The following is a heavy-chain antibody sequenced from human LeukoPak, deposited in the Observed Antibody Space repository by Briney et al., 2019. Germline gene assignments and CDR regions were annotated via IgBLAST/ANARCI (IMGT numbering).Heavy chain of an antibody. CDR3: ARPARGGAARPTYYYYYYMDV. CDR2: FTSMSRTI. J-gene: IGHJ6*03. CDR1: GFTFSRYS. D-gene: IGHD6-6*01. V-gene: IGHV3-21*01. Sequence: GGSLRLSCAASGFTFSRYSMTWVRQAPGKGLEWVSSFTSMSRTIYYADSVKGRFTISRDDAKESLYLQMNSLRAEDTAIYYCARPARGGAARPTYYYYYYMDVWGKGTTVTVSS.